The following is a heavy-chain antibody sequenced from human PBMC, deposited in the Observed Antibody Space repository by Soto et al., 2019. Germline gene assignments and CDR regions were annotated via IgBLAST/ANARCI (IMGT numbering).Heavy chain of an antibody. CDR1: GFSLSNARMG. Sequence: QVTLKESGPVLVKPTETLTLTCTVSGFSLSNARMGVSWIRQPPGKALEWLAHIFSNDEKSYSTSLKSRLTISKDTAKSQVVLTMTNMDPVDTAPYYCGRIRRSGSYNWFDPWGQGTLVTVSS. CDR2: IFSNDEK. CDR3: GRIRRSGSYNWFDP. D-gene: IGHD1-26*01. V-gene: IGHV2-26*01. J-gene: IGHJ5*02.